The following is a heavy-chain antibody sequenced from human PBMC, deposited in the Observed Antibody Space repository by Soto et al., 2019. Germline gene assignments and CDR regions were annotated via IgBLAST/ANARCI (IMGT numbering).Heavy chain of an antibody. D-gene: IGHD2-8*01. CDR1: GFTFSSYA. Sequence: GGSLRLSCAASGFTFSSYAMSWVRQAPGKGLEWVSAISGSGGSTYYADSVKGRFTISRDNSKNTLYLQMNSLRAEDTAVYYCAKVGSPRGYCTNGVCHNDAFDIWGQGTMVTVSS. V-gene: IGHV3-23*01. CDR2: ISGSGGST. J-gene: IGHJ3*02. CDR3: AKVGSPRGYCTNGVCHNDAFDI.